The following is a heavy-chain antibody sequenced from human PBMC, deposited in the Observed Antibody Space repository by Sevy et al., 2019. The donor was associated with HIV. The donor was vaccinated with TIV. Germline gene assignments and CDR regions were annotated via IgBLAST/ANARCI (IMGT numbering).Heavy chain of an antibody. J-gene: IGHJ4*02. CDR3: ARDLGTSGAFDY. D-gene: IGHD3-16*01. CDR2: IYYSGST. Sequence: SETLSLTCTVSGGSISSYYWSWIRQPPGKGLEWIGYIYYSGSTNYNPSLKSRVTISVDTSKNQFSLKLSSVTAADTAVYYCARDLGTSGAFDYWGQGTPVTVSS. V-gene: IGHV4-59*01. CDR1: GGSISSYY.